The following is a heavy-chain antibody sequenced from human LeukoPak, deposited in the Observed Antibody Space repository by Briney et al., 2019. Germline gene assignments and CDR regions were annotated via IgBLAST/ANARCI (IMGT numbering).Heavy chain of an antibody. V-gene: IGHV3-7*01. J-gene: IGHJ4*02. D-gene: IGHD6-13*01. CDR1: GFTFSSYW. CDR3: ARDRRSSSWSRSDY. Sequence: GGSLRLSCAASGFTFSSYWMSWVRQAPGKGLEWVANIKQDGSEKYYVDSVKGRFTISRDNAKNSLYLQMNSLRAEDTAVYYCARDRRSSSWSRSDYWGQGTLVTVSS. CDR2: IKQDGSEK.